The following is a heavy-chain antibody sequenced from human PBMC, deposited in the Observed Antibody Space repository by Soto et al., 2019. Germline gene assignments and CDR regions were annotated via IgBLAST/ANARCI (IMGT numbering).Heavy chain of an antibody. J-gene: IGHJ4*02. D-gene: IGHD5-12*01. CDR1: GGSISSYY. CDR3: ARGQKGVVATH. Sequence: QVQLQQWGAGLLKPSETLSLNCAVTGGSISSYYWSWIRQAPGKGLEWIGEVKDGGHTNYSPSPRGRVTISSDTSNNQFSLRLNSVTAADTGVYYCARGQKGVVATHWDQGSLVTVSS. V-gene: IGHV4-34*01. CDR2: VKDGGHT.